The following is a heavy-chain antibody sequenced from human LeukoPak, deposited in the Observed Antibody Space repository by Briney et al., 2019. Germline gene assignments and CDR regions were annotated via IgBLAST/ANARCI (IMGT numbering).Heavy chain of an antibody. V-gene: IGHV3-23*01. CDR2: ISAGGGGT. J-gene: IGHJ5*01. Sequence: GGSLRLSCAASGFTFSSYGMHWVRQAPGKGLEWVSSISAGGGGTSYADSVKGRITISRDNSKNTVYLQMNSLRAEDTAVYFCVKTFQYSSNWYDYWGQGTLVTVSS. D-gene: IGHD6-6*01. CDR3: VKTFQYSSNWYDY. CDR1: GFTFSSYG.